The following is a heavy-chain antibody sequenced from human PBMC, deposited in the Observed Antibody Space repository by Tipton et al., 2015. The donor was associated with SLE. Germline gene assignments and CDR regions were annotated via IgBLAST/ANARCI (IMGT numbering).Heavy chain of an antibody. CDR3: AREVLFAMDGFRFRGWFDP. Sequence: TLSLTCAVYGGSFSGYYWSWIRQPPGKGLEWIGEINHSGSTNYNPSVKSRVAISLDTSKNQFSLNLNSVTAADTAVYYCAREVLFAMDGFRFRGWFDPWGQGTLVTVSS. D-gene: IGHD3-16*01. CDR1: GGSFSGYY. J-gene: IGHJ5*02. CDR2: INHSGST. V-gene: IGHV4-34*09.